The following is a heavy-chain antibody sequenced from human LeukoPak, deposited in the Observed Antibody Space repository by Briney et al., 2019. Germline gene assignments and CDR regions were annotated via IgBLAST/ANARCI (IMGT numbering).Heavy chain of an antibody. CDR3: AREGGYSSGVAMDV. CDR1: GFTFSSYR. V-gene: IGHV3-21*01. CDR2: IRSSGSYI. J-gene: IGHJ6*02. D-gene: IGHD6-19*01. Sequence: PGGSLRLSCAVSGFTFSSYRMNWVRQAPGEGVEGVSSIRSSGSYIYYADSVKGRFTVSRDNAKNSLYLQMNSLRAEDTAVYYCAREGGYSSGVAMDVWGQGPTVTVSS.